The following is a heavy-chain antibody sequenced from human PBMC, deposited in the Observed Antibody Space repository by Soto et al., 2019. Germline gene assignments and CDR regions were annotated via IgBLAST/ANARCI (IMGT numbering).Heavy chain of an antibody. CDR3: ARDPSNSGSYFLIDY. CDR1: GFTFSFYG. J-gene: IGHJ4*02. Sequence: QVQLVESGGGVVQPGRSLRLSCAASGFTFSFYGMHWVRQAPGKGLEWVAVIWYDGGNKYYTDSVKGRFTISRDNSKNTLYLQMNSLRAEDTAVYYCARDPSNSGSYFLIDYWCQGTLVTVSS. D-gene: IGHD1-26*01. V-gene: IGHV3-33*01. CDR2: IWYDGGNK.